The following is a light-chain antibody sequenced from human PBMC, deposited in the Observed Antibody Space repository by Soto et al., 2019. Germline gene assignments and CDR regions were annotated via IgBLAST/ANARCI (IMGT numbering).Light chain of an antibody. V-gene: IGLV4-60*02. CDR1: SGHSTYI. J-gene: IGLJ2*01. Sequence: QLVLTLSSSASASLGSSVKLTCTLSSGHSTYIIAWHQRQPGKAPRYLMKLEGSGSYNKGSGVPDRFSGSSSGADRYLTISNLQFEDEADYYCETWDINTHVVFGGGTKLTVL. CDR2: LEGSGSY. CDR3: ETWDINTHVV.